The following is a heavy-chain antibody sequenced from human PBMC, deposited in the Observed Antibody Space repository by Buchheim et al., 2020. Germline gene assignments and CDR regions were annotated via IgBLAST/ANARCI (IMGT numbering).Heavy chain of an antibody. V-gene: IGHV4-30-2*01. J-gene: IGHJ4*02. CDR3: ARVPANYYDSSGYYYFDY. CDR2: ISHSGNT. Sequence: QLQLQESGSGLVKPSQTLSLTCAVSGGSISTGGYSWSWIRQPPGKGLEWIGFISHSGNTFYNPSLTSRVPISVDRSKNQFSLNLSSVTAADTAVYYCARVPANYYDSSGYYYFDYWGQGTL. CDR1: GGSISTGGYS. D-gene: IGHD3-22*01.